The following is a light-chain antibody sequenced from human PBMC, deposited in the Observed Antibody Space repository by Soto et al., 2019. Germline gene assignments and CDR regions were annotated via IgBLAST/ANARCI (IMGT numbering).Light chain of an antibody. Sequence: DIQMTQSPSTLSASVGDRVTITCRASQSISSWLAWYQQKPGKAPTLLIYKASSLESGVPSRFSGSASGTEFTLTISSLQPDDVATYYCQQYNSYSTFGQGTKLEIK. CDR2: KAS. J-gene: IGKJ2*01. CDR3: QQYNSYST. CDR1: QSISSW. V-gene: IGKV1-5*03.